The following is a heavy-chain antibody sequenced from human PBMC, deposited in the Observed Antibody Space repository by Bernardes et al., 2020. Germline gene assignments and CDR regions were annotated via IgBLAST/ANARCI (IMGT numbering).Heavy chain of an antibody. Sequence: GESLKISCKGSGYSFTSYWIGWVRQMPGKGLEWMGIIYPDDSDTRYSPSFQDQVTISADKSISTAYLQWSSLKASDTAMYFCARLSSTTVVTRAFDYWGQGTLVTVSS. D-gene: IGHD4-17*01. CDR2: IYPDDSDT. CDR3: ARLSSTTVVTRAFDY. J-gene: IGHJ4*02. V-gene: IGHV5-51*01. CDR1: GYSFTSYW.